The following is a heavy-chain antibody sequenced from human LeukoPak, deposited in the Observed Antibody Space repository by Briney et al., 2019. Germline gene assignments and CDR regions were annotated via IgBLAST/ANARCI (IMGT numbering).Heavy chain of an antibody. J-gene: IGHJ4*02. V-gene: IGHV3-7*01. Sequence: GGSLRLSCAAPRFTLSNYWMSSVRQAPGKGLEWVANIKQDGSETYYVDSVKGRFTISRDNAKNSLSLQMNSLRAEDTAVYCCARQRGSGCLDYWGQGTLVTVSS. CDR2: IKQDGSET. CDR1: RFTLSNYW. D-gene: IGHD6-19*01. CDR3: ARQRGSGCLDY.